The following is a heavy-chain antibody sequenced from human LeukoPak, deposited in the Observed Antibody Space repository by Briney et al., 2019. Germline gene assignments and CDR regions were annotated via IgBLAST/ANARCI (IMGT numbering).Heavy chain of an antibody. CDR2: ISGSGAGT. CDR3: ARDRDYYGSGSYFDY. CDR1: GFSFSSYD. J-gene: IGHJ4*02. V-gene: IGHV3-23*01. Sequence: GGSLRLSCAASGFSFSSYDMSWVRQARGRGLEWVSGISGSGAGTHYADSVKGRFTISRDNSKNTLYLKMNSLRAEDTAVYYCARDRDYYGSGSYFDYWGQGTLVTVSA. D-gene: IGHD3-10*01.